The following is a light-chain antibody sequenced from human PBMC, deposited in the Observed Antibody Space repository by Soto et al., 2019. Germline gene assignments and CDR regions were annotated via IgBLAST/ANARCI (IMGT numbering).Light chain of an antibody. J-gene: IGKJ1*01. CDR3: HKYGRSPQT. Sequence: EIVLTQSPGTLSLSPGERATLSCRASQSVSSSYLAWYQQKPGQAPRLLIYGASTRATGIPDRFSGSGSGTDFTLTISRLEPEDFAVYYCHKYGRSPQTLGQGTKVEIK. CDR2: GAS. CDR1: QSVSSSY. V-gene: IGKV3-20*01.